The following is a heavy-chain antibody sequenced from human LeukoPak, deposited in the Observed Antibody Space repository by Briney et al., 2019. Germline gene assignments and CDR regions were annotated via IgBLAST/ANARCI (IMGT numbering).Heavy chain of an antibody. CDR2: INHSGST. Sequence: PSETLSLTCAVYGGSFSGYYWSWIRQSPGKGLEWIGEINHSGSTNYNPSLKSRVTISVDTSKNQFSLKLSSVTAADTAVYYCARGRDSSGYYYRYFQHWGQGTLVTVSS. CDR3: ARGRDSSGYYYRYFQH. J-gene: IGHJ1*01. V-gene: IGHV4-34*01. CDR1: GGSFSGYY. D-gene: IGHD3-22*01.